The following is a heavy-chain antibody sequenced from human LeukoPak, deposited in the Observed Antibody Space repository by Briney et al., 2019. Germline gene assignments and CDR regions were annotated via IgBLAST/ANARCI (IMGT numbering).Heavy chain of an antibody. CDR3: ARGSLTYYYDSSGYRWGYFDY. Sequence: SETLSLTCAVYGGSFSGYYWSWIRQPPGKGLEWIGEINHSGSTNYNPSLKSRVTISVDTSKNQFSLKLSSVTAADTAVYYCARGSLTYYYDSSGYRWGYFDYWGRGTLVTVSS. J-gene: IGHJ4*02. V-gene: IGHV4-34*01. CDR2: INHSGST. D-gene: IGHD3-22*01. CDR1: GGSFSGYY.